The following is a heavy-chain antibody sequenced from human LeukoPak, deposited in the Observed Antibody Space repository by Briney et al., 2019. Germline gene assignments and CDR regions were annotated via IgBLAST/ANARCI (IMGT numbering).Heavy chain of an antibody. CDR3: ARQERKELGYYFDY. D-gene: IGHD6-6*01. CDR2: IYYSGST. V-gene: IGHV4-39*01. J-gene: IGHJ4*02. Sequence: PSETLSLTCTVSGGSISSSSYYWGWIRQPPGKGLEWIGSIYYSGSTYYNPSLKSRVTISVDTSKNQFSLKLSSVTAADTAVYYCARQERKELGYYFDYWGQGTLVTVSS. CDR1: GGSISSSSYY.